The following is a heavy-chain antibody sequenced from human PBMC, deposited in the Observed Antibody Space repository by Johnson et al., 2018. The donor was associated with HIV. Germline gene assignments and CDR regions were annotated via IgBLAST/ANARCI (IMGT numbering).Heavy chain of an antibody. V-gene: IGHV3-11*04. CDR1: GFTFSDYY. D-gene: IGHD1-26*01. J-gene: IGHJ3*02. Sequence: QVQLVESGGGLVKPGGSLRLSCAASGFTFSDYYMSWIRQAPGKGLEWVSYISSSASTIYYADSVRGRFAISRDNVKNSLYLQMNSLRAEDTAVYYCANSPLSPSGSYPHAPDASVWDIWGQGTMVTVSS. CDR3: ANSPLSPSGSYPHAPDASVWDI. CDR2: ISSSASTI.